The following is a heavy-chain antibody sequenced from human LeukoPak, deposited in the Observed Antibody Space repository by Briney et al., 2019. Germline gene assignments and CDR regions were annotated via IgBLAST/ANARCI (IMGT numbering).Heavy chain of an antibody. CDR1: GFTFSSYA. J-gene: IGHJ4*02. CDR3: AKAVVPAARPARNDY. D-gene: IGHD2-2*01. CDR2: ISYDGSNK. V-gene: IGHV3-30-3*01. Sequence: GGSLRLSCAASGFTFSSYAMHWVRQAPGKGLEWVAVISYDGSNKYYADSVKGRFTISRDNSKNTLYLQMNSLRAEDTAVYYCAKAVVPAARPARNDYWGQGTLVTVSS.